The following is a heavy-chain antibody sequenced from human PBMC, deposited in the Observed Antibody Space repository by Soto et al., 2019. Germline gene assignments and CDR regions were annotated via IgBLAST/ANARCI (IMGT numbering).Heavy chain of an antibody. CDR1: GGTFSSYA. Sequence: QVQLVQSGAEVKKPGSSVKVSCKASGGTFSSYAISWVRQAPGQGLEWMGGIIPIFGTANYAQKFQGRVTINADESTSTAYMELSSLRSEDTAVYYCASPLRIAALSSYYYGMDVWGQGTTVTVSS. V-gene: IGHV1-69*01. CDR2: IIPIFGTA. D-gene: IGHD6-13*01. J-gene: IGHJ6*02. CDR3: ASPLRIAALSSYYYGMDV.